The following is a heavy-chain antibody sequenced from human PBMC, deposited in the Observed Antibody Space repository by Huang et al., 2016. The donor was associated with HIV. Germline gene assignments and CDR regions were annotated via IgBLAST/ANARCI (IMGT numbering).Heavy chain of an antibody. CDR1: RFTFSTYA. CDR3: AKVPTVVTFH. D-gene: IGHD2-21*02. J-gene: IGHJ4*02. V-gene: IGHV3-23*01. CDR2: MSGSGDKT. Sequence: DVQLLESGGDFVQPGGSLGLSCAASRFTFSTYAMSWVRQAPGKGLEWVSAMSGSGDKTYYADSVKGRFTISRDNSKNTLFLQMNSLRAEDTAVYYCAKVPTVVTFHWGQGTLVTVSS.